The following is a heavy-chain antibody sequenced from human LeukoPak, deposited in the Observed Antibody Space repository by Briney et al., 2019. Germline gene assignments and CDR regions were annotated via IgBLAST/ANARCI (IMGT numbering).Heavy chain of an antibody. CDR2: INHSGST. J-gene: IGHJ4*02. CDR1: GGSFSGYY. Sequence: SETLSLTCAVYGGSFSGYYWSWIRQPPGKGLEWIGEINHSGSTNYNPSLKSRVTISVDTSKNHFSLKLSSVTAADTAVYYCARSYYDSSCTTYWGQGTLVTV. V-gene: IGHV4-34*01. D-gene: IGHD3-22*01. CDR3: ARSYYDSSCTTY.